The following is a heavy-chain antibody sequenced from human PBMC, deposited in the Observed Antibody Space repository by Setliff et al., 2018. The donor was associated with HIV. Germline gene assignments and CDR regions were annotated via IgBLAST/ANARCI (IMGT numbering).Heavy chain of an antibody. Sequence: SETLSLTCAVSGYSISSGDNWGGIRQPPGKGLGRIGTIYNSGRTYSNPSLKSRVTISVDKSKNKFSLRLSSVTAADTAVYYCASDRWFGENDAFDIWGQGTMVTVSS. CDR3: ASDRWFGENDAFDI. CDR1: GYSISSGDN. V-gene: IGHV4-38-2*01. D-gene: IGHD3-10*01. CDR2: IYNSGRT. J-gene: IGHJ3*02.